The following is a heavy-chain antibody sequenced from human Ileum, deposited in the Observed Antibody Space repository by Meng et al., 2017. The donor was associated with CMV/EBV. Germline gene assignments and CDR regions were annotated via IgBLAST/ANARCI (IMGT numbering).Heavy chain of an antibody. V-gene: IGHV4-4*02. D-gene: IGHD3-10*01. J-gene: IGHJ4*02. CDR2: IYHSGST. Sequence: LTCAVSGGSISSSNWCSWVRQPPGKGLEWIGEIYHSGSTNYNTSLKSRVTISVDKSKNQFSLKLSSVTDADTAVYYCASRFGEIRYWGQGTLVTVSS. CDR1: GGSISSSNW. CDR3: ASRFGEIRY.